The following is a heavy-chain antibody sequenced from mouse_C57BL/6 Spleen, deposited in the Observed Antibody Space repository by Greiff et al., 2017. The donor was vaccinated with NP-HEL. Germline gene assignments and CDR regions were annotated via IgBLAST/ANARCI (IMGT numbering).Heavy chain of an antibody. CDR1: GYSFTDYN. CDR3: ASYYDYDVGAWFAY. J-gene: IGHJ3*01. V-gene: IGHV1-39*01. Sequence: VQLKQSGPELVKPGASVKISCKASGYSFTDYNMNWVKQSNGKSLEWIGVINPNYGTTSYNQKFKGKATLTVDQSSSTAYMQLNSLTSEDSAVYYCASYYDYDVGAWFAYWGQGTLVTVSA. CDR2: INPNYGTT. D-gene: IGHD2-4*01.